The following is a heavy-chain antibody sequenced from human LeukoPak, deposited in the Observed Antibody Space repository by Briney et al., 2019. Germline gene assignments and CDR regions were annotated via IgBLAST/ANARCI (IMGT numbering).Heavy chain of an antibody. D-gene: IGHD5-12*01. Sequence: SVKVSCKASGYSFTGYYMHWVRQAPGQGLEWMGRIIAILDTAHYAQKFQGRFTITADKSTTTVYMELSSLRSDDTAVYYCVRSGYDYDWFDPWGQGTLVTVSS. J-gene: IGHJ5*02. V-gene: IGHV1-69*08. CDR1: GYSFTGYY. CDR2: IIAILDTA. CDR3: VRSGYDYDWFDP.